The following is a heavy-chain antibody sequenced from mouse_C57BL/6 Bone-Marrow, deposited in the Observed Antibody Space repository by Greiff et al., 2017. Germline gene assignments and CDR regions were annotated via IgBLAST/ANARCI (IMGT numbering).Heavy chain of an antibody. Sequence: EVQLQQSGAELVKPGASVKLSCTASGFNIKDYYMHWVKQRTEQGLEWIGRIDPEDGETKYAPQFQGQAPITADPSSHTAYLQLTRLTSEDDAVYYGARSRYGRGDYWGQGTPLTVSS. CDR1: GFNIKDYY. D-gene: IGHD1-1*01. CDR3: ARSRYGRGDY. J-gene: IGHJ2*01. V-gene: IGHV14-2*01. CDR2: IDPEDGET.